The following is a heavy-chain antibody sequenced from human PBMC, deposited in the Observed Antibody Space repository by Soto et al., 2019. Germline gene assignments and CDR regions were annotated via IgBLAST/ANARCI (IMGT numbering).Heavy chain of an antibody. V-gene: IGHV4-30-4*01. J-gene: IGHJ5*02. D-gene: IGHD2-2*01. CDR2: IYYTGKT. Sequence: PSETLSLTCSVSGDYIHVGGYYWTWIRQRPGKGLEWMGYIYYTGKTYYNPSLESRLAMSVDRSKNQFPLRLTSVTAADTAVYFCGRDLTSNANCIDPWGQGTLVTVSS. CDR1: GDYIHVGGYY. CDR3: GRDLTSNANCIDP.